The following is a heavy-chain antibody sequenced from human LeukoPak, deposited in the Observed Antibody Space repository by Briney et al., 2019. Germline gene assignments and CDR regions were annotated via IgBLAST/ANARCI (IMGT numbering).Heavy chain of an antibody. CDR3: ARVSGRSPVTTTQLNWFDP. Sequence: SETLSLTCAVYGGSFSGYYWSWIRQPPGKGLEWIGEINHSGSTNYNPSLKSRVTISVDTSKNQFSLKLSSVTAADTAVYYCARVSGRSPVTTTQLNWFDPWGQGTLVTVSS. D-gene: IGHD4-17*01. CDR2: INHSGST. V-gene: IGHV4-34*01. J-gene: IGHJ5*02. CDR1: GGSFSGYY.